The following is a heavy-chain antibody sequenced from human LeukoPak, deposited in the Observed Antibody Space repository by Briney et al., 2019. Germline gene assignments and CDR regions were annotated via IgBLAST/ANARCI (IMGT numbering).Heavy chain of an antibody. CDR2: ISSSSSYI. V-gene: IGHV3-21*01. J-gene: IGHJ4*02. CDR1: GFTFSSYS. Sequence: GGSLRLSCAASGFTFSSYSMNWVRQAPGKGLEWVSSISSSSSYIYYADSVKGRFTISRDNAKNSLYLQMNSLRAEDTAVYYCARGGSWYSSGWYLFDYWGQGTLVTVSS. D-gene: IGHD6-19*01. CDR3: ARGGSWYSSGWYLFDY.